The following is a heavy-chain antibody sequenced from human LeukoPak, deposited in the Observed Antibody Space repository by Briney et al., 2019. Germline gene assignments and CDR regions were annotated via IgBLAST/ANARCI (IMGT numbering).Heavy chain of an antibody. V-gene: IGHV4-34*01. CDR1: GGSFSGYY. D-gene: IGHD3-10*01. CDR2: INHSGST. J-gene: IGHJ4*02. Sequence: PSETLSLTCAVYGGSFSGYYWSWIRQPPGKGLEWIGEINHSGSTNYNPSLKSRVTISVDTSKNQFSLKLSSVTAADTAVYYCARGLSGSNRGPYYFDYWGQGTLVTVSS. CDR3: ARGLSGSNRGPYYFDY.